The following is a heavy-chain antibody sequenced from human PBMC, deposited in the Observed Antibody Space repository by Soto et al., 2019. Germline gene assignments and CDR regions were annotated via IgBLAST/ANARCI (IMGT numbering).Heavy chain of an antibody. CDR1: GGSLSNFG. CDR3: ARGDATKIVVTTYYAMGV. Sequence: QVQLVQSGAEVKKPGSSVKVSCTASGGSLSNFGISWVRQAPGQGLEWMGAIIPVFGTPNYAQKFQDRVTINADESTTTVYMEVRSLTSEDTAVYYCARGDATKIVVTTYYAMGVWGQGTTVTFSS. J-gene: IGHJ6*02. D-gene: IGHD3-22*01. CDR2: IIPVFGTP. V-gene: IGHV1-69*12.